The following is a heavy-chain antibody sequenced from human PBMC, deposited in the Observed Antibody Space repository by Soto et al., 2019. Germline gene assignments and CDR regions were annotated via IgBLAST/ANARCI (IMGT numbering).Heavy chain of an antibody. D-gene: IGHD3-10*02. V-gene: IGHV4-31*03. J-gene: IGHJ4*02. CDR3: ARSPETLFPFDY. Sequence: TSETLSLTCTVSGGSISSGGYYWSWIRQHPGKGLEWIGYIYYSGSTYYNPSLKSRVTISVDTSKNQFSLKLSSVTAADTAVYYCARSPETLFPFDYWGQGTLVTVSS. CDR1: GGSISSGGYY. CDR2: IYYSGST.